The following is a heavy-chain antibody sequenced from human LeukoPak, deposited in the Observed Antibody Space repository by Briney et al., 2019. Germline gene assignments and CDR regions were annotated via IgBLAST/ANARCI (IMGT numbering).Heavy chain of an antibody. CDR2: INPNSGGT. J-gene: IGHJ6*03. Sequence: ASVKVSCKASGYTFTGYYMHWVRQAPGQGLEWMGWINPNSGGTNYAQKFQGRVTMTRDTSISTAYMELSRLRSDDTAVYYCAREGFYGSGGYLNYMDVWGKGTTVTVSS. CDR3: AREGFYGSGGYLNYMDV. D-gene: IGHD3-10*01. V-gene: IGHV1-2*02. CDR1: GYTFTGYY.